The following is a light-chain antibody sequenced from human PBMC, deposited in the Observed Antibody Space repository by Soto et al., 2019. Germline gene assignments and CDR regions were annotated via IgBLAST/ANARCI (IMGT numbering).Light chain of an antibody. V-gene: IGLV1-40*01. CDR1: SSNIGANYD. CDR3: QSYDSSLRSVI. Sequence: QSVLTQPPSVSGAPGQGVTISCTGGSSNIGANYDVHWYQQLPGTAPKVLIYGNSNRPSGVPDRFSGSKSGTSASLAITGLQVEDEADYYCQSYDSSLRSVIFGGGTKVTVL. CDR2: GNS. J-gene: IGLJ2*01.